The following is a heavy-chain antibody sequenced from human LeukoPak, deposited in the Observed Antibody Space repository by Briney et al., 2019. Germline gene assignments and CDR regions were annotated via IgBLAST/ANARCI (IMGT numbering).Heavy chain of an antibody. CDR3: ARVGDFWGGYYPGYYYYMDV. D-gene: IGHD3-3*01. J-gene: IGHJ6*03. V-gene: IGHV1-18*01. CDR1: GYTFTSYG. CDR2: ISAYNGNT. Sequence: GASVKVSCKASGYTFTSYGISWVRQAPGQGLEWMGWISAYNGNTNYAQKLQGRVTMTTDTSTSTAYMELRSLRSDDTAVYYCARVGDFWGGYYPGYYYYMDVWGKGTTVTVSS.